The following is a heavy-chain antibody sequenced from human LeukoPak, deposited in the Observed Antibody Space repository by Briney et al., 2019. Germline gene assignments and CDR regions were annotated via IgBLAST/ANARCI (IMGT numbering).Heavy chain of an antibody. CDR3: ARAAPYGSGSFYYYYGMDV. V-gene: IGHV4-34*01. Sequence: SETLSLTCALYGGSLSGYYWSWIRQPPGKGREWIGEINHSGSTNYNPSLKSRVTISVDTSKNQFSLKLSSVTAADTAVYYCARAAPYGSGSFYYYYGMDVWGQGTTVTVSS. CDR1: GGSLSGYY. CDR2: INHSGST. J-gene: IGHJ6*02. D-gene: IGHD3-10*01.